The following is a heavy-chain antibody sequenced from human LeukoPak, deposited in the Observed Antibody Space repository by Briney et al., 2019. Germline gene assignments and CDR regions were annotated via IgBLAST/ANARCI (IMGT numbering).Heavy chain of an antibody. J-gene: IGHJ4*02. CDR3: VKRGRQGDYAYDY. D-gene: IGHD4-17*01. CDR2: ISTDGGST. V-gene: IGHV3-64D*06. CDR1: GFTFSSYA. Sequence: GGSLRLSCSASGFTFSSYAMHWVRQAPGKGLEYVSSISTDGGSTYYADSVKGRFTISRDNSKNTLYLQMGSLRGEDTAVYYCVKRGRQGDYAYDYWGQGPLVTVSS.